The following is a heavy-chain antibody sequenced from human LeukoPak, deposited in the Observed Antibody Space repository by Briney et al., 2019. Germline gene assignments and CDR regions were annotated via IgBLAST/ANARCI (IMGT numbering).Heavy chain of an antibody. J-gene: IGHJ4*02. CDR1: GFTFSSYA. CDR3: ARGGGVAGLDY. CDR2: ISGSGGST. V-gene: IGHV3-23*01. D-gene: IGHD6-19*01. Sequence: PGGSLRLSCAASGFTFSSYAMSWVRQAPGKGLEWVSAISGSGGSTYYADSVKGRFTISRDNAKNSLYLQMDSLRAEDTAVYYCARGGGVAGLDYWGQGTLVTVSS.